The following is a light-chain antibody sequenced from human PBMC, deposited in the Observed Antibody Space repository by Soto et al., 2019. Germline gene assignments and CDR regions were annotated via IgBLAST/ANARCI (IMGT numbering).Light chain of an antibody. V-gene: IGKV3-15*01. CDR2: GAS. J-gene: IGKJ2*01. CDR1: QSVSSN. Sequence: EIVMTQSPATLSVSPGERATLSCRARQSVSSNLAWYQQKPGQAPRLLIYGASTRATGIPARFSGSGSGTDFPLTISSLQSEDFAVYYCQQYNNWPPNPFGQGTKLEIK. CDR3: QQYNNWPPNP.